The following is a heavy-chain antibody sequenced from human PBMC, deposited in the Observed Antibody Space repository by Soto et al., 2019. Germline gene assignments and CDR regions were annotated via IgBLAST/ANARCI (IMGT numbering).Heavy chain of an antibody. D-gene: IGHD1-26*01. V-gene: IGHV4-39*01. Sequence: QLQLQESGPGLVKPSETLSLTCTVSGGSISSSSYYWGWIRQPPGKGVEWIGSIYYSGSTYYNPSLKSRVTISVDTSKNQFSLKLSSVTAADSAVYYCARLPSGSYFDYWGQGTLVTVSS. CDR2: IYYSGST. J-gene: IGHJ4*02. CDR3: ARLPSGSYFDY. CDR1: GGSISSSSYY.